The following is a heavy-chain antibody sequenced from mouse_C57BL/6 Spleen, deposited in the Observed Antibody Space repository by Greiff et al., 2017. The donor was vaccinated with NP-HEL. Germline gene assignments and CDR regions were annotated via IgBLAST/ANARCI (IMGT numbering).Heavy chain of an antibody. J-gene: IGHJ4*01. CDR2: IWSGGST. CDR1: GFSLTSYG. D-gene: IGHD3-1*01. Sequence: VQLVESGPGLVQPSQSLSITCTVSGFSLTSYGVHWVRQSPGTGLEWLGVIWSGGSTDYTAAFISRLSISKDNSKSQVFFKMNSLQADDTAIYYCARRHSRGRDYWGQGTSVTVSS. CDR3: ARRHSRGRDY. V-gene: IGHV2-2*01.